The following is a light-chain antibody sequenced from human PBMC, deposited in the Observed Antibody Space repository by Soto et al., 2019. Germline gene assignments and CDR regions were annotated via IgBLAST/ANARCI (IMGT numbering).Light chain of an antibody. CDR2: LGS. V-gene: IGKV2-28*01. J-gene: IGKJ5*01. Sequence: DILMTQSPLSLPVTPGEPASISCRSSQSLLHNNGNNFLDWYLQKPGQSPQLLIYLGSYRASGVPDRFSGSGSGTDFTLKISRVEAEDVGVYYCMQSVQTPITFGQGTRLEIK. CDR1: QSLLHNNGNNF. CDR3: MQSVQTPIT.